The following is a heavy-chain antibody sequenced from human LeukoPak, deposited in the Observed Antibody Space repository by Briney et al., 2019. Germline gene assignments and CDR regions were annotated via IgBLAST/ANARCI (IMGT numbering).Heavy chain of an antibody. Sequence: LRETLSLTCGLSGGSVSSTNWWTWIRPPPGKGLEWIGEVHLDGRTNFNPSLKSRLTMSVDLSENHVSLKLTSVTAADTAVYYCAREGGFYRPLDYSGEGALVTLSS. J-gene: IGHJ4*02. V-gene: IGHV4-4*02. D-gene: IGHD6-25*01. CDR1: GGSVSSTNW. CDR3: AREGGFYRPLDY. CDR2: VHLDGRT.